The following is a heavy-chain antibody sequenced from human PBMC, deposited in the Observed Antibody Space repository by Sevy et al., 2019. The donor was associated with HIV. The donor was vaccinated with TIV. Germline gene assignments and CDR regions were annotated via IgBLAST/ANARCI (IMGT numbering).Heavy chain of an antibody. Sequence: GGSLRLSCAASEFTFSSYWMTWVRQAPGKGLEWVANINQDGSEENYADSVKGRFTILRDKAKKSLFLQMNSLRAEDTAVYHCARTGSYADTYFYYYAMDVWGQGTTVTVSS. D-gene: IGHD3-16*01. CDR3: ARTGSYADTYFYYYAMDV. CDR2: INQDGSEE. V-gene: IGHV3-7*01. J-gene: IGHJ6*02. CDR1: EFTFSSYW.